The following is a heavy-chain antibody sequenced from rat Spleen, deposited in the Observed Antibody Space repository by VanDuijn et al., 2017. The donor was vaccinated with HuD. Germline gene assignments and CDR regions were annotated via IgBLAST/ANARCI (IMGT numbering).Heavy chain of an antibody. CDR3: ARRHYGYTDYFDY. J-gene: IGHJ2*01. V-gene: IGHV5-29*01. Sequence: EVQLVESDGGLVQPGRSLKLSCAASGFTFSDYYMAWIRQAPSKGLDWVATISYDGGRNFYRDSVKGRFTISRDNAKNSLYLQMDSLRSEDTATYYCARRHYGYTDYFDYWGQGVMVTVSS. D-gene: IGHD1-9*01. CDR2: ISYDGGRN. CDR1: GFTFSDYY.